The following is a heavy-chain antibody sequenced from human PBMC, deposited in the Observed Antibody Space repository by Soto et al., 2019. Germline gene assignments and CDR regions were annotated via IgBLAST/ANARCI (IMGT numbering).Heavy chain of an antibody. CDR2: ISSDGNNK. J-gene: IGHJ6*02. CDR3: ARRGYGMDV. CDR1: GFIFSTYA. V-gene: IGHV3-30-3*01. Sequence: TGGSLRLSCAASGFIFSTYAMHWVRQAPGKGLEGVAVISSDGNNKYYADSVKGRFTISRDNSKNTLYLQMNSLRAGNTAVYYCARRGYGMDVWGQGTTVTVSS.